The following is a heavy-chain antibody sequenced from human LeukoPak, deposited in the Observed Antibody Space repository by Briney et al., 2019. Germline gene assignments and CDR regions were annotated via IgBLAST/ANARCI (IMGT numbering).Heavy chain of an antibody. CDR3: ARDRGYGSDY. V-gene: IGHV3-23*01. Sequence: GGSLRLSCAVSGFTFNNYAMTWVRQAPGKGLEWVSSITDSGVDTYYADSVKGRFSISRDNSKNTVFLQMNSLRAEDTAVYYCARDRGYGSDYWGQGTLVTVSS. CDR1: GFTFNNYA. D-gene: IGHD3-10*01. CDR2: ITDSGVDT. J-gene: IGHJ4*02.